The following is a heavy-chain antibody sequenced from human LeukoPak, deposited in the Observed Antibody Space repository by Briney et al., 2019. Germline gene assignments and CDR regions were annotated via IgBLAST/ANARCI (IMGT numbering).Heavy chain of an antibody. CDR2: IKSKTDGGTT. CDR1: GFTFSNAW. Sequence: GGSLRLSCAASGFTFSNAWMSWVRQAPGKGLEWVGRIKSKTDGGTTDYAAPVKGRFTISRDDSKNTLYLQMNSLKTEDTAVYYCCSGGEYAVSEDDYWGQGTLVTVSS. V-gene: IGHV3-15*01. J-gene: IGHJ4*02. D-gene: IGHD2-8*01. CDR3: CSGGEYAVSEDDY.